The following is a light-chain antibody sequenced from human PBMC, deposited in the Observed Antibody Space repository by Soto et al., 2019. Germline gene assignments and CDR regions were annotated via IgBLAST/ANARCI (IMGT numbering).Light chain of an antibody. CDR1: QSFSSTY. CDR3: QQYNSSPRT. Sequence: IVLTQSPVTLSLSPGERGTLSLSSSQSFSSTYLAWYQQKPGQAPRLLIYGASSRATGIPDRFSGSGSGTDFTLTISRLEPEDFAVYHCQQYNSSPRTFGGGTKVDIK. CDR2: GAS. V-gene: IGKV3-20*01. J-gene: IGKJ4*01.